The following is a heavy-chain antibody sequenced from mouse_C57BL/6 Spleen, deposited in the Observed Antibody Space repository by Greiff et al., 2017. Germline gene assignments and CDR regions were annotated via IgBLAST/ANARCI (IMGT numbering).Heavy chain of an antibody. CDR2: IDPSDSYT. V-gene: IGHV1-59*01. CDR1: RYTFTSYW. J-gene: IGHJ3*01. Sequence: QVQLQQPGAELVRPGTSVKLSCKASRYTFTSYWMHWVKQRPGQGLEWIGVIDPSDSYTNYNQKFKGKATLTVDTSSSTAYMQLSSLTSEDSAVYYCAKEDLFAYWGQGTLVTVSA. CDR3: AKEDLFAY.